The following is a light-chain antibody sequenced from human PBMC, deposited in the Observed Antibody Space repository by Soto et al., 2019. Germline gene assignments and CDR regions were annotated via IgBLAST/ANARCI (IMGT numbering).Light chain of an antibody. CDR1: QSIGSW. V-gene: IGKV1-5*03. Sequence: DIQMTQSPCTLSASVGDRVASTFRASQSIGSWVAWYQQKPGKAPKVLISKASTLESGVPARFSGSGSGTEFTLTISSLQPDDVATYYCQIYNSYLWRFGQGTKVDIK. CDR2: KAS. J-gene: IGKJ1*01. CDR3: QIYNSYLWR.